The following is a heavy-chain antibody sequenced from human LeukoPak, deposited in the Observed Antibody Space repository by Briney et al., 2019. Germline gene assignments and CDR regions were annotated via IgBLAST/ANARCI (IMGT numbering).Heavy chain of an antibody. V-gene: IGHV4-34*01. J-gene: IGHJ2*01. CDR1: GGSFSGYY. D-gene: IGHD6-19*01. CDR2: INHSGST. CDR3: ARNADTSGNYFDL. Sequence: SETLSLTCAVYGGSFSGYYWSWLRQPPGKGLEWIGEINHSGSTNYNPSLKSRVTISVDTSKNQFSLKLSSVTAADTAVYYCARNADTSGNYFDLWGRGTLVTVSS.